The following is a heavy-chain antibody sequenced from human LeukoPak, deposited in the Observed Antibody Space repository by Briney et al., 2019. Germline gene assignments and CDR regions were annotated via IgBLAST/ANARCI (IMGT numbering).Heavy chain of an antibody. V-gene: IGHV4-59*01. CDR3: TRDRELGF. D-gene: IGHD1-26*01. J-gene: IGHJ4*02. CDR1: GGSISSYY. CDR2: IYYSGTT. Sequence: SETLSLTCTVSGGSISSYYWSWIRQPPGKGLEWIGYIYYSGTTNYNPSLKSRVTISGDTSKNQFSLKLSSVTAADTAVYYCTRDRELGFWGQGTLVTVSS.